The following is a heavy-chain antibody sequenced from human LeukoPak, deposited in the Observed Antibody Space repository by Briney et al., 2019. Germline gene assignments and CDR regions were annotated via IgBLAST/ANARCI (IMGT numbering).Heavy chain of an antibody. CDR1: GGSISSYY. J-gene: IGHJ4*02. V-gene: IGHV4-59*12. Sequence: PSETLSLTCTLSGGSISSYYWSWIRQPPGKGLEWIGYIYYSGSTYYNPSLKSRVTISVDTSKNQFSLKLSSVTAADTAVYYCARGVRWLQLSYFDYWGQGTLVTVSS. CDR3: ARGVRWLQLSYFDY. CDR2: IYYSGST. D-gene: IGHD5-24*01.